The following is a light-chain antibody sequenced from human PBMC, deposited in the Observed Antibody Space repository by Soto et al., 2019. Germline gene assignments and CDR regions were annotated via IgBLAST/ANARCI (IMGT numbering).Light chain of an antibody. V-gene: IGKV3-15*01. CDR3: QQFASWPLT. CDR2: GAS. J-gene: IGKJ4*01. Sequence: EKVMTQSPDTLSVSPGERATLSCRASQTVGSNLAWFQQKPGQSPRLLIYGASTRATGIPARFTGSGSGTEFTLTISSLQSEDSAVYYCQQFASWPLTFGGGTKVDIK. CDR1: QTVGSN.